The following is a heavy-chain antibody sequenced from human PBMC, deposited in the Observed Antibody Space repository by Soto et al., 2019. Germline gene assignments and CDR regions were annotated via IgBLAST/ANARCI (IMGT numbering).Heavy chain of an antibody. Sequence: QSGGSLRLSCAASGFTFSSYAMSWVRQAPGKGLEWVSAISGSGGSTYYADSVKGRFTISRDNSKNTLYLQMNSLRAEDTAVYYCAKDFRGEYSGYDYLFYYYGMDVWGQGTTVTVSS. CDR1: GFTFSSYA. J-gene: IGHJ6*02. D-gene: IGHD5-12*01. CDR2: ISGSGGST. CDR3: AKDFRGEYSGYDYLFYYYGMDV. V-gene: IGHV3-23*01.